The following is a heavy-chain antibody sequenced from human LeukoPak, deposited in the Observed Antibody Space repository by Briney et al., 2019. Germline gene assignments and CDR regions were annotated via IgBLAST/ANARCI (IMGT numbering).Heavy chain of an antibody. D-gene: IGHD1-26*01. CDR1: GFTFSSYG. J-gene: IGHJ4*02. Sequence: GRSLRLSCAASGFTFSSYGMHWVRQAPGGGLGWVVVISYDGSTKYYADSVKDGVTLSRDNFEKTLYLQMNTLRRQDTAVYYCAKQWDPDYWGEGTLVTVSS. CDR3: AKQWDPDY. CDR2: ISYDGSTK. V-gene: IGHV3-30*18.